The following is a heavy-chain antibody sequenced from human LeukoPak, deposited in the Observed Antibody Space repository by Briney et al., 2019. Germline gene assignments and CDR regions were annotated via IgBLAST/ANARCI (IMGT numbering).Heavy chain of an antibody. J-gene: IGHJ4*02. V-gene: IGHV3-33*01. CDR2: IWYDGSNK. CDR1: GFTFSSYG. D-gene: IGHD6-6*01. Sequence: GGSLRLSCAASGFTFSSYGMPWVRQAPGKGLEWVAVIWYDGSNKYYADSVKGRFTISRDNSKNTLHLQMNSLRAEDTAVYYCARDGSYYFDYWGQGTLVTVSS. CDR3: ARDGSYYFDY.